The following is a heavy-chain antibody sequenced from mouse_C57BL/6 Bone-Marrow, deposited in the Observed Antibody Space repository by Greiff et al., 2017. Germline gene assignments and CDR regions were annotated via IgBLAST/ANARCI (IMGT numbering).Heavy chain of an antibody. CDR2: ISSGGDYI. Sequence: EVHLVESGEGLVKPGGSLKLSCAASGFTFSSYAMSWVRQTPEKRLEWVAYISSGGDYIYYADTVKGRFTISRDNDRNTLYLQMSSLKSEDTAMYYCTRGRLRYYFDYWGQGTTLTVSS. V-gene: IGHV5-9-1*02. J-gene: IGHJ2*01. D-gene: IGHD1-1*01. CDR3: TRGRLRYYFDY. CDR1: GFTFSSYA.